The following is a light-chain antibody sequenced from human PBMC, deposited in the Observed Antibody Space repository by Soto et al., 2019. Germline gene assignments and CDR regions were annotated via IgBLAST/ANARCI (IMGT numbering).Light chain of an antibody. CDR1: QSLLHSNGYNY. V-gene: IGKV2-28*01. J-gene: IGKJ2*01. CDR2: LGS. CDR3: IQALQIPHT. Sequence: DIVMTQSPLSLPVTPGEPASISCRSSQSLLHSNGYNYLDWYLQKPGQSPQLLIYLGSNRASGVPDRFSGSGSGTDFTLKISRVEAEDVGVYYCIQALQIPHTFGQGTKLEIK.